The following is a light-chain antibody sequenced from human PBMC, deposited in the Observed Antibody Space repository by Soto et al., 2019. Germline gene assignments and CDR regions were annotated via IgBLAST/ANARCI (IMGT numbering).Light chain of an antibody. CDR2: DAS. CDR1: QSVNSY. J-gene: IGKJ1*01. V-gene: IGKV3-11*01. CDR3: QQRSSWPRT. Sequence: EIVLTQSPATLSLSPGERATLSCRASQSVNSYLAWYQQKPGQAPRLLMYDASNRATGIPARFGGSGSGTDFTLTISSLEPEDFAVYYCQQRSSWPRTFGQGTKVEIK.